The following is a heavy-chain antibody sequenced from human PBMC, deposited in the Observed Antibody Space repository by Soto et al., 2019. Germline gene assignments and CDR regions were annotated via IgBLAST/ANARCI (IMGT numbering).Heavy chain of an antibody. V-gene: IGHV3-33*01. CDR1: GFTFSSYG. Sequence: PGGSLRLSCAASGFTFSSYGMHWVRQAPGKGLEWVAVIWYDGSNKYYADSVKGRFTIYRDNSKNTLYLQMNSLRAEDTAVYYCSRDPSYASHDAFYIWVQGTMVTVSS. CDR3: SRDPSYASHDAFYI. D-gene: IGHD2-2*01. J-gene: IGHJ3*02. CDR2: IWYDGSNK.